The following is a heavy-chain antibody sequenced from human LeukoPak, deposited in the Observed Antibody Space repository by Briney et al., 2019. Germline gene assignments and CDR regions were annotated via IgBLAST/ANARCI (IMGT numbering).Heavy chain of an antibody. D-gene: IGHD6-19*01. CDR3: ARGGQQWRGGNYFDS. CDR1: GYTFTDYA. Sequence: ASLKVSCKASGYTFTDYALHWVRQAPGQSLEWMGWITTGRGETRYSQDFQRRITLTRDKSANTVYMDLSDLTSEDTAVYYCARGGQQWRGGNYFDSWGQGTLVAVSS. V-gene: IGHV1-3*03. J-gene: IGHJ4*02. CDR2: ITTGRGET.